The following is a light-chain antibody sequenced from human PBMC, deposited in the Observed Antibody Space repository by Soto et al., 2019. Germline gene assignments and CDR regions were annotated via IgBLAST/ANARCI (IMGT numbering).Light chain of an antibody. Sequence: EIVLTQSPATLSLSPGERATLSCRASQSVSSNLAWYQQKPGQPPRLLIYGASARATGIPARFSGSGSGTDFTLTISRLEPEDFAVYYCQQYGSSGTFGQGTKVDI. CDR3: QQYGSSGT. J-gene: IGKJ1*01. CDR1: QSVSSN. V-gene: IGKV3-20*01. CDR2: GAS.